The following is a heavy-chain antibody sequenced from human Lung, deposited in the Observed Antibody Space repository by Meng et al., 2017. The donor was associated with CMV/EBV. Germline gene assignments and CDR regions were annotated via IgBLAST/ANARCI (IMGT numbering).Heavy chain of an antibody. D-gene: IGHD2-2*02. CDR2: ISGSGGST. Sequence: GGSLRLXCAASGFTFSSYAMSWVRQAPGKGLEWVSAISGSGGSTYYADSVKGRFTISRDNSKNTLYLQMNSLRAEDTAVYYCAKFRGCTEEGTSCYSFYYYYYGMDVWXQGTGVTVSS. CDR3: AKFRGCTEEGTSCYSFYYYYYGMDV. J-gene: IGHJ6*02. V-gene: IGHV3-23*01. CDR1: GFTFSSYA.